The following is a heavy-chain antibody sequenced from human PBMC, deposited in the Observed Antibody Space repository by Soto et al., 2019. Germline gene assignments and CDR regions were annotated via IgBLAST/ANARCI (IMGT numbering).Heavy chain of an antibody. V-gene: IGHV1-2*02. CDR3: ARALSLGIAAHP. CDR2: INPNSGGT. J-gene: IGHJ4*02. Sequence: GASVKVSCKASGYTFTGYYMHWVRQAPGQGLEWMGWINPNSGGTNYAQKFQGRVTMTRDTSISTAYMELSRLRSDGTAVYYCARALSLGIAAHPWGQGTLVTVSS. D-gene: IGHD6-6*01. CDR1: GYTFTGYY.